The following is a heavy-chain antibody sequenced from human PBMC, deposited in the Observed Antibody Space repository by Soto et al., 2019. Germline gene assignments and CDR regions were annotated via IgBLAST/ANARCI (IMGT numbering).Heavy chain of an antibody. Sequence: EAQLLESGGGLVQPGGSLRLSSVASGFRFSSYAMNWVRQAPGKGLEWVSSISGIGDNTYYADSVKGRFAISRDNSKNTLYLQMNSLRAEDTALYYCAKEGTILIGAPSDGMDVWGQGTTVAVSS. CDR2: ISGIGDNT. J-gene: IGHJ6*02. D-gene: IGHD1-7*01. V-gene: IGHV3-23*01. CDR3: AKEGTILIGAPSDGMDV. CDR1: GFRFSSYA.